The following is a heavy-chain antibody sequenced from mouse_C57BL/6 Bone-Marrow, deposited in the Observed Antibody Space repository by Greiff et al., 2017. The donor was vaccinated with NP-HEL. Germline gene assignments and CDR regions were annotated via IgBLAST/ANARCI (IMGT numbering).Heavy chain of an antibody. V-gene: IGHV10-1*01. J-gene: IGHJ4*01. CDR2: IRRKSNNYAT. D-gene: IGHD4-1*01. CDR1: GFSFNTYA. CDR3: VRHPGNYAMDY. Sequence: EVKLLESGGGLVQPKGSLKLSCAASGFSFNTYAMNWVRQAPGKGLEWVAGIRRKSNNYATDYADSVKDRFTISRDDSESMLYLQMNNLKTEDTAMYYCVRHPGNYAMDYWGQGTSVTVSS.